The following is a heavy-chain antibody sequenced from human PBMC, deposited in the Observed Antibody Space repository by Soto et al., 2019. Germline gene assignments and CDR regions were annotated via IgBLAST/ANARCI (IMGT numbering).Heavy chain of an antibody. J-gene: IGHJ4*02. V-gene: IGHV3-30*18. CDR3: AKDPTYYDILTGSQERYFDY. CDR1: GFTFISFG. CDR2: ISYDGSNK. Sequence: PGGSLRLSWAASGFTFISFGMRWVRQAPGKGLEWVAVISYDGSNKYYADSVKGRFTISRDNSKNTLYLQMNSLRAEDTAVYYCAKDPTYYDILTGSQERYFDYWGQGTLVTVSS. D-gene: IGHD3-9*01.